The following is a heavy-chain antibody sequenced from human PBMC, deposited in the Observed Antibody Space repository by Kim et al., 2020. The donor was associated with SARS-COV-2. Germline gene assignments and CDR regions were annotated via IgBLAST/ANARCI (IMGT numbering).Heavy chain of an antibody. V-gene: IGHV1-46*01. CDR2: INPSGSGT. Sequence: ASVKVSCKASGYTFSNYYMYWVRQAPGQGLEWMGIINPSGSGTSYAQKFQGRVTMTRDTSTNTLYMELRSLRSDDTAEYYCARGGDTALPDYWGQGTLVTVSS. CDR3: ARGGDTALPDY. J-gene: IGHJ4*02. CDR1: GYTFSNYY. D-gene: IGHD5-18*01.